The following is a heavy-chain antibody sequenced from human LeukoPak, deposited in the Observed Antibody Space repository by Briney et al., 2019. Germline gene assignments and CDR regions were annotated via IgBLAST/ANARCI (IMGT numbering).Heavy chain of an antibody. V-gene: IGHV5-51*01. Sequence: GESLQISCKGSGYSFTSYWIDWVRQMPGKGLEWMGIIYPGDSDTRYSPSFQGQVTISADKSISTAYLQWSSLKASDTAMYYCARQRGDILTGYTFDYWGQGTLVTVSS. J-gene: IGHJ4*02. D-gene: IGHD3-9*01. CDR2: IYPGDSDT. CDR3: ARQRGDILTGYTFDY. CDR1: GYSFTSYW.